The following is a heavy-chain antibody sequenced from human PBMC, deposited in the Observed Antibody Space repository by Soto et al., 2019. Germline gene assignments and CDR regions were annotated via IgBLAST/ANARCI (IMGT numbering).Heavy chain of an antibody. CDR3: ARGGPWYYFDY. J-gene: IGHJ4*02. V-gene: IGHV4-34*01. Sequence: SETLSLTCAVYGGSFSGYYWSWIRQPPGKGLEWIGEINHSGSTNYNPSLKSRVTISVDTSKNQFSLKLSSVTAADTAVYYCARGGPWYYFDYWGQGTLVTVSS. CDR2: INHSGST. CDR1: GGSFSGYY.